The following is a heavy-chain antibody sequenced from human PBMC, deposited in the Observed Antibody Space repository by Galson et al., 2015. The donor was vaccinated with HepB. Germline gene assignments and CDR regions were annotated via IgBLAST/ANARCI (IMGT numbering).Heavy chain of an antibody. CDR2: ITGSGVST. D-gene: IGHD6-13*01. Sequence: SLRLSCAASGFTFSSYAMTWVRQAPGEGLEWVSDITGSGVSTYYADSVKGRFTLSRDNSKNTVYLQMNSLRAEDTAVYYCAKGGSNWSGDGGLDHWGQGTLVTVSS. J-gene: IGHJ4*02. V-gene: IGHV3-23*01. CDR3: AKGGSNWSGDGGLDH. CDR1: GFTFSSYA.